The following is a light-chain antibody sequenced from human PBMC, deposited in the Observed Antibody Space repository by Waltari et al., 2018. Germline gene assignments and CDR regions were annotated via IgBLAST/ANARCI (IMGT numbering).Light chain of an antibody. CDR2: ASS. V-gene: IGKV1-39*01. Sequence: DIQTTQSPSSLSASVGDRVTITCRASQSISTYLHWYQQKPGKAPKLLVYASSNFQTGVSSRFSGSGSGTDFTLTISSLEPEDFATYYCQQTYGSPPTFGPGTKVDI. CDR3: QQTYGSPPT. J-gene: IGKJ3*01. CDR1: QSISTY.